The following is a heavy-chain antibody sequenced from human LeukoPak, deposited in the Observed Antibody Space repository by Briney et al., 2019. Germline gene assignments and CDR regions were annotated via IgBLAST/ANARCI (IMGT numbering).Heavy chain of an antibody. V-gene: IGHV3-23*01. J-gene: IGHJ4*02. D-gene: IGHD5-12*01. CDR1: GFAFGSYA. Sequence: GGSLRLSCTASGFAFGSYAMAWVRQAPGKGLEGVAAIGSDYDRVHEDSVKGRFTISRDNSKSTPYLQMDNLRPEDTAVYFCAKSAGVATIYFDCWGQGALVTVSS. CDR3: AKSAGVATIYFDC. CDR2: IGSDYDR.